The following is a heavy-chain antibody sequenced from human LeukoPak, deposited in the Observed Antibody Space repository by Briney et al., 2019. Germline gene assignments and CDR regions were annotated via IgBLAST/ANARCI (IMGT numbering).Heavy chain of an antibody. CDR1: GDSVSSY. V-gene: IGHV4-59*02. CDR3: ARGSDSSGWRRFDY. CDR2: IYYGGST. J-gene: IGHJ4*02. D-gene: IGHD6-19*01. Sequence: SETLSLTCTVSGDSVSSYWSWIRPPPGKGLRWIGYIYYGGSTNYSPSLKSRVTISVDSSKNQFSLRLTSVTAADTALYYCARGSDSSGWRRFDYWGQGILVTVSS.